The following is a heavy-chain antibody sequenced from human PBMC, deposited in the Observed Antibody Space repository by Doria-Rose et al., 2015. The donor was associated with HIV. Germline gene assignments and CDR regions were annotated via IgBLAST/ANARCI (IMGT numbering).Heavy chain of an antibody. Sequence: VPLLESGPGLVKPSGTLSLTCSVSGASVSSRGYYWNWIRQVPGKGLESLGYTYYTGTSDYSPSLKSRLNMAVDTSKNQFSLKLSFVTVADTAVYYCARMGSYRELDYWGQGALVIVSA. CDR2: TYYTGTS. V-gene: IGHV4-31*03. CDR1: GASVSSRGYY. J-gene: IGHJ4*02. D-gene: IGHD3-3*01. CDR3: ARMGSYRELDY.